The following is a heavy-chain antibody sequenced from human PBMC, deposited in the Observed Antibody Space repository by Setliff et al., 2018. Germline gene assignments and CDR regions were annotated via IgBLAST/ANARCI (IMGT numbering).Heavy chain of an antibody. J-gene: IGHJ6*02. CDR2: IQKSGST. D-gene: IGHD3-3*01. CDR3: ARLSWNGLRYYGLDV. CDR1: GVSISSYY. Sequence: SETLSLTCNVSGVSISSYYWSWIRQPPGKGLESIGYIQKSGSTNYNPSLMSRVSTSVDTSKNQFSLKLRSVTAADTAVYYCARLSWNGLRYYGLDVWGQGTTVTVSS. V-gene: IGHV4-59*01.